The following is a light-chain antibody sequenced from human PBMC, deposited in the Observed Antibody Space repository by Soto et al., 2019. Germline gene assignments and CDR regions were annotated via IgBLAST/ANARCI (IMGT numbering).Light chain of an antibody. CDR1: QDISNY. V-gene: IGKV1-33*01. CDR3: QQYDNLPRAGGLT. CDR2: DAS. Sequence: DIQMTQSPSSLSASVGDRVTITCQASQDISNYLNWYQQKPGKAPKLLIYDASNLETGVPSRFSGSGSGTDFTFTISSLQPEDIATYYCQQYDNLPRAGGLTFGGGTKVEIK. J-gene: IGKJ4*01.